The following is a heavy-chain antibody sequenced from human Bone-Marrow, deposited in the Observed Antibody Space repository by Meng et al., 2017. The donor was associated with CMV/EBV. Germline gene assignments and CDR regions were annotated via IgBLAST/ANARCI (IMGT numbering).Heavy chain of an antibody. V-gene: IGHV3-23*01. J-gene: IGHJ6*02. Sequence: GESLKISCAASGFTFSSYAMSWVRQAPGKGLEWVSAISGSGSSTYSADSVKGRFTISRDNSINTEYLQINSLRVDDTAVYYCAKRPTTMAGLHYYYFGMDVWGQGTTVTVSS. CDR1: GFTFSSYA. CDR2: ISGSGSST. CDR3: AKRPTTMAGLHYYYFGMDV. D-gene: IGHD5-18*01.